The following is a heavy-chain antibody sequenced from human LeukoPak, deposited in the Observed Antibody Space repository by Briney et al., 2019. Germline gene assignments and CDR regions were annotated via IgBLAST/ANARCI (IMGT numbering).Heavy chain of an antibody. D-gene: IGHD3-3*01. CDR3: ARDLYLFGGSSPVDY. J-gene: IGHJ4*02. Sequence: GASVKVSCKASGYTFTGYYMHWVRQAPGQGLEWMGWINPNSGGTNYAQKFQGRVTMTRDTSISTAYMELSRLRSDDTAVYYCARDLYLFGGSSPVDYWGQGTLVTVSS. CDR1: GYTFTGYY. CDR2: INPNSGGT. V-gene: IGHV1-2*02.